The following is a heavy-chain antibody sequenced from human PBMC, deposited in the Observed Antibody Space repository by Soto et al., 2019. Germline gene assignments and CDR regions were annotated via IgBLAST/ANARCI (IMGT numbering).Heavy chain of an antibody. Sequence: PGESLKISWKGSGYSFTSYWINWVRQMAGKGLEWMGIIYPGDSDTRYSPSFQGQVTISADKSIDTAYLQWRSLKASDTAVYYCARHHGSPGSYFGLDVWGQGTTVTVSS. CDR1: GYSFTSYW. D-gene: IGHD6-13*01. J-gene: IGHJ6*02. CDR2: IYPGDSDT. V-gene: IGHV5-51*01. CDR3: ARHHGSPGSYFGLDV.